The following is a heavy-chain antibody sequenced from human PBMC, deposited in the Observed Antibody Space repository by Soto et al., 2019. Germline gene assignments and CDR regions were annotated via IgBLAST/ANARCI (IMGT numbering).Heavy chain of an antibody. D-gene: IGHD1-26*01. V-gene: IGHV3-64*01. J-gene: IGHJ3*02. CDR3: ARAIVGGAFDI. Sequence: EVQLVESGGGLVQPGGSLRLSCAASGFTFSSYAMHWVRQAPGKGLEYVSAISSNGGSTYYANSVKGRFTICRDNSKNTLYLQMGSLRAEDMAVYYCARAIVGGAFDIWGQGTMVTVSS. CDR2: ISSNGGST. CDR1: GFTFSSYA.